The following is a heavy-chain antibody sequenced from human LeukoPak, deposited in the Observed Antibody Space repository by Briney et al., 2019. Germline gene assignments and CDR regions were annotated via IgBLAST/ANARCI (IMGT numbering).Heavy chain of an antibody. V-gene: IGHV4-34*01. J-gene: IGHJ3*02. CDR2: INHSGST. CDR1: GGSFSGYY. Sequence: SETLSLTCAVYGGSFSGYYWSWIRQPPGKGLEWIGEINHSGSTNYNPSLKSRVTISVDTSKNQFSLQLSSVTAADTAVYYCARDLGAFDIWGQGTMVTVSS. CDR3: ARDLGAFDI. D-gene: IGHD3-16*01.